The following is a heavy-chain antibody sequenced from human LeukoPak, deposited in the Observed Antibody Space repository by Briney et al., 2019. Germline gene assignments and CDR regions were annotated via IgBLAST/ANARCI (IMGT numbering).Heavy chain of an antibody. V-gene: IGHV4-61*02. CDR1: GGSISSGSYY. Sequence: SQTLSLTCTVSGGSISSGSYYWSWIRQPARKGLEWIGRIYTSGSTNYNPSLKSRVTISVDTSKNQFSLKLSSVTAADTAVYYCAREAIFGVVMDVWGKGTTVTVSS. CDR2: IYTSGST. D-gene: IGHD3-3*01. CDR3: AREAIFGVVMDV. J-gene: IGHJ6*04.